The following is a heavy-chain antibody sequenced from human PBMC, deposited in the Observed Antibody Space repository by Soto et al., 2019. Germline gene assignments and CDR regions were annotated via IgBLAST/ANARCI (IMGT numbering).Heavy chain of an antibody. J-gene: IGHJ4*02. D-gene: IGHD2-2*01. CDR2: INSDGSST. Sequence: PGGSLRLSCAASGFTFSSYWMHWVRQAPGKGLAWVSRINSDGSSTSYADSVKGRFTISRDNAKNTLYLQMNSLRAEDTAVYYCGRAGGYCSSTSCHGLGDWGQGTLVTVSS. CDR3: GRAGGYCSSTSCHGLGD. V-gene: IGHV3-74*01. CDR1: GFTFSSYW.